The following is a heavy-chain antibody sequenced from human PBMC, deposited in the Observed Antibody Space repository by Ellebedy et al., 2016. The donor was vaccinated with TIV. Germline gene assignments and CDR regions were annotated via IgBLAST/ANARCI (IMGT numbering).Heavy chain of an antibody. CDR2: INPSGGSA. CDR3: ARDTYYHESSGYPEFDY. V-gene: IGHV1-46*01. Sequence: AASVTVSCKASGYTFSSYYMHWVRQAPGQGLEWMGIINPSGGSATYSQNFQDRFTMTIDTSTSTVYMELSSLRSEDTAVYYCARDTYYHESSGYPEFDYWGQGTLVTVSS. CDR1: GYTFSSYY. J-gene: IGHJ4*02. D-gene: IGHD3-22*01.